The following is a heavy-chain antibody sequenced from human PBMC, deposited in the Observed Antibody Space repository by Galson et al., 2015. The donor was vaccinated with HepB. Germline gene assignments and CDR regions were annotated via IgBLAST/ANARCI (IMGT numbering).Heavy chain of an antibody. V-gene: IGHV3-23*01. J-gene: IGHJ3*02. CDR1: GFTFSSYA. Sequence: SLRLSCAASGFTFSSYAMSWVRQAPGKGLEWVSAISGSGGSTYYADSVKGRFTISRDNSKNTLYLQMNSLRAEDTAVYYCAKDGGGGFDAFDIWGQGTMVTVSS. D-gene: IGHD3-16*01. CDR2: ISGSGGST. CDR3: AKDGGGGFDAFDI.